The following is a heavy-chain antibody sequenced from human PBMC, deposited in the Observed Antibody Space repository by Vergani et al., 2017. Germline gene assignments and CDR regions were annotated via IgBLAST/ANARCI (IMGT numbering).Heavy chain of an antibody. Sequence: EVQLVESGGGLVQPGGSLRLSCAASGFTFSSDWMSWVRQAPGKGLEWVANIKQDGSEKYYVDSVKGRFTISRDNAKNSLYLQMNSLRAEDTAVYYCARGYPGDYWGQGTLVTVSS. CDR1: GFTFSSDW. CDR3: ARGYPGDY. J-gene: IGHJ4*02. V-gene: IGHV3-7*03. CDR2: IKQDGSEK. D-gene: IGHD1-1*01.